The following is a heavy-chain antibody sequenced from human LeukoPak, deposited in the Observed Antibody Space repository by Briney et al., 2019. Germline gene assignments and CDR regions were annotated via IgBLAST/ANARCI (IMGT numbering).Heavy chain of an antibody. V-gene: IGHV3-23*01. J-gene: IGHJ4*02. CDR3: AKEGGAAGHFDY. CDR1: GFTFSSYA. D-gene: IGHD6-13*01. Sequence: GGSMRLSCAASGFTFSSYAMSWDRQAPGKGLEWVSAISGSGGSTYYADSVKGRFTISRDNSKNTLYLQMNSLRAEDTAVYYCAKEGGAAGHFDYWGQGTLVTVSS. CDR2: ISGSGGST.